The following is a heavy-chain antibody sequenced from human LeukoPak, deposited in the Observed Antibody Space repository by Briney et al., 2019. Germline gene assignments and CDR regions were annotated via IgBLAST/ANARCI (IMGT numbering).Heavy chain of an antibody. J-gene: IGHJ5*02. CDR3: ARDQNWNHGDNWFDP. CDR1: GFTFSDYY. D-gene: IGHD1-14*01. Sequence: GGSLRLSCAASGFTFSDYYMSWIRQAPGKGLEWVSYISSSGSTIYYADSVKGRFTISRDNAKNSLYLQMNSLRAEDTAVYYCARDQNWNHGDNWFDPWGQGTLVTVSS. V-gene: IGHV3-11*01. CDR2: ISSSGSTI.